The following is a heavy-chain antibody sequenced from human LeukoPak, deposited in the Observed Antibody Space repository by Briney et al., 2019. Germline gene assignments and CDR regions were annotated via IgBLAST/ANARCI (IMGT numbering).Heavy chain of an antibody. CDR2: IKQDGSEK. J-gene: IGHJ5*02. CDR3: ATDGGNYPDRFDP. V-gene: IGHV3-7*04. Sequence: GGSLRLSCAASGLIFSNNWMSWVRQAPGKGLEWVASIKQDGSEKYYVDSVKGRFTISRDNAKNSLSLQMNGLRVEDTALYYCATDGGNYPDRFDPWGQGTLVTVSS. CDR1: GLIFSNNW. D-gene: IGHD3-16*01.